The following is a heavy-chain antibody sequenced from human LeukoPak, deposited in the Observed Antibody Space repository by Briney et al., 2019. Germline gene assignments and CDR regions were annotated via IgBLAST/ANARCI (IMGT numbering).Heavy chain of an antibody. CDR2: ISSSSSTI. J-gene: IGHJ4*02. Sequence: GGSLRLSCAASGFIFSSQSLNWVRQAPGKGLEWVSYISSSSSTIYYADSVKGRFTISRDNAKNSLYLQMNSLRAEDTAVYYCARDWPMDYWGQGTLVTVSS. CDR1: GFIFSSQS. CDR3: ARDWPMDY. V-gene: IGHV3-48*04.